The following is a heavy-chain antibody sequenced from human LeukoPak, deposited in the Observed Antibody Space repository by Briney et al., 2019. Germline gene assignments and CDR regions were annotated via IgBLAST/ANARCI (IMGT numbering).Heavy chain of an antibody. V-gene: IGHV3-7*01. CDR2: IKYDGIDK. CDR1: GGSFSSYF. CDR3: VRNRGWLQFDN. Sequence: PAETLSLTCVGHGGSFSSYFWSWIRQSPGKGLEWVAMIKYDGIDKQYLDSVKGRFTISRDNAKNSVYLEMNSLRAEDTAMYYCVRNRGWLQFDNWGQGTLVTVSS. D-gene: IGHD5-24*01. J-gene: IGHJ4*02.